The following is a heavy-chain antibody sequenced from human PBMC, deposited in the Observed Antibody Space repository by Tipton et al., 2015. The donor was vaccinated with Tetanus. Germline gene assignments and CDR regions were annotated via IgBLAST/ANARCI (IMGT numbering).Heavy chain of an antibody. J-gene: IGHJ6*02. Sequence: TLSLTCSVSGVSIKGGGFYWTWIRQPPGKGLEWIGYIYSPGTTSYAPSLRGRATISFDSVKNHFSLSLSSVTAADTAMYYCARGGGKYFYYGMNVWGQGAAVTVSS. CDR2: IYSPGTT. V-gene: IGHV4-31*03. CDR3: ARGGGKYFYYGMNV. CDR1: GVSIKGGGFY. D-gene: IGHD3-16*01.